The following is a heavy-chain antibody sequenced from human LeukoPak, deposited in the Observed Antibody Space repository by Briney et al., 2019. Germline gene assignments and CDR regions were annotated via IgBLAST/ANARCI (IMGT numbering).Heavy chain of an antibody. Sequence: PSETLSLTCTVSGGSISSYYWSWIRQPPGKGLEWIGYIYYSGSTNYNPSLKSRVTISVDTSKNQFSLKLSSVTAADTAVYYCARDRAVVTPGGFDPWGQGTLATVSS. V-gene: IGHV4-59*01. J-gene: IGHJ5*02. CDR2: IYYSGST. CDR1: GGSISSYY. D-gene: IGHD4-23*01. CDR3: ARDRAVVTPGGFDP.